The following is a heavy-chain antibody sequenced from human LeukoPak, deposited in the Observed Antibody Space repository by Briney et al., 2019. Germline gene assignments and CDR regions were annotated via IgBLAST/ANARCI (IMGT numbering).Heavy chain of an antibody. D-gene: IGHD3-9*01. Sequence: PSETLSLTCTVSGGSISSYYWSWIRQPPGKGLEWIGFIYYSGSTNYNPSLKSRDTISLDTSKNQFSLKLSSVTAADTAVYYCAGSLTGPYNWFDPWGQGTLVTVSS. V-gene: IGHV4-59*01. CDR3: AGSLTGPYNWFDP. J-gene: IGHJ5*02. CDR2: IYYSGST. CDR1: GGSISSYY.